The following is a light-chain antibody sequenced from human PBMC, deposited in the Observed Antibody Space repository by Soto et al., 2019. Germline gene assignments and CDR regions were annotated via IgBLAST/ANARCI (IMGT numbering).Light chain of an antibody. Sequence: EIQLWQFPGTLSLPPVKKGTLSGRDSQGVSSGYLGGYQQRPGQSPVLLPYGAASRAAGIPDRFSVRGSETDLTITISGMELEDFAVYYCQQYASSLPSTFGQGTKVDI. CDR2: GAA. CDR1: QGVSSGY. V-gene: IGKV3-20*01. J-gene: IGKJ1*01. CDR3: QQYASSLPST.